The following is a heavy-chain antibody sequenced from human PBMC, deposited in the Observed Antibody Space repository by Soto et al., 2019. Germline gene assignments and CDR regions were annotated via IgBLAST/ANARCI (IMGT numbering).Heavy chain of an antibody. Sequence: QVQLVESGGGVVQPGRSLRLSCAASGFTFSSYGMHWVRQAPGKGLEWVAVISYDGSNKYYADSVKGRFTISRDNSKNTLYLQMNSLRAEDTVVYYCAPSSSWGGGFDYWGQGTLVTVSS. J-gene: IGHJ4*02. V-gene: IGHV3-30*03. CDR1: GFTFSSYG. CDR3: APSSSWGGGFDY. CDR2: ISYDGSNK. D-gene: IGHD6-13*01.